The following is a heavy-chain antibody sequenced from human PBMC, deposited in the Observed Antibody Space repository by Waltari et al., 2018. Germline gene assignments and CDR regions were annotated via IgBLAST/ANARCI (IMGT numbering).Heavy chain of an antibody. Sequence: QVQLVESGGGVVQPGGSLRLSCAASGFTFRSYGMHWVRQAPGKGLEWVAFIRYDGSNKYYADSVKGRFTISRDNSKNTLYLQMNSLRAEDTAVYYCANIEEGPKSPVTLGDYWGQGTLVTVSS. V-gene: IGHV3-30*02. CDR3: ANIEEGPKSPVTLGDY. D-gene: IGHD4-17*01. J-gene: IGHJ4*02. CDR2: IRYDGSNK. CDR1: GFTFRSYG.